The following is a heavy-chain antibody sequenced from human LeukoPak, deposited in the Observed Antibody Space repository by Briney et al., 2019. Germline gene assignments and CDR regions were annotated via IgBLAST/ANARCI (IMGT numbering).Heavy chain of an antibody. CDR3: AKSGGSYYLNWFDP. CDR1: GFTFSTYA. Sequence: PGGSLRLSCAASGFTFSTYAMSWVRQAPGKGLEWVSAISGSGGSTYYADSVKGRFTISRDNSKNTLYLQMNSLRAEDTAVYYCAKSGGSYYLNWFDPWGQGTLVTVSS. CDR2: ISGSGGST. D-gene: IGHD1-26*01. V-gene: IGHV3-23*01. J-gene: IGHJ5*02.